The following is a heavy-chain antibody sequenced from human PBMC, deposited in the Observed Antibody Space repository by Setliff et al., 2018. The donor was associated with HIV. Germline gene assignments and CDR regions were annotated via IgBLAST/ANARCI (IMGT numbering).Heavy chain of an antibody. J-gene: IGHJ3*02. CDR1: GGAFSEYY. D-gene: IGHD2-15*01. Sequence: PSETLSLTCAVYGGAFSEYYWSWIRQSPGKGLEWIGEINHSGGTNYIESLKSRVSISVDTSKNQFSLKLKSVTAADTALYHCAGRYGGSFYYAFDMWGQGTMVTVSS. CDR2: INHSGGT. CDR3: AGRYGGSFYYAFDM. V-gene: IGHV4-34*01.